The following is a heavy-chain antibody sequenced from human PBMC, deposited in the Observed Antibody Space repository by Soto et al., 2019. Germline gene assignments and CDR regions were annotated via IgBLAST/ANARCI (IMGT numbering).Heavy chain of an antibody. Sequence: QVQLQESGPGLVKPSGTLSLTCAVSSGSVFSSNWWSWVRLPPGKGLEWIGETRNSGGANYNPSLKSRVTITVDRSRNPIFLELSSVTAADTAVYYCASHLVMAGTRGFAHWGLGTLVTVSS. CDR3: ASHLVMAGTRGFAH. D-gene: IGHD6-19*01. J-gene: IGHJ4*02. V-gene: IGHV4-4*02. CDR1: SGSVFSSNW. CDR2: TRNSGGA.